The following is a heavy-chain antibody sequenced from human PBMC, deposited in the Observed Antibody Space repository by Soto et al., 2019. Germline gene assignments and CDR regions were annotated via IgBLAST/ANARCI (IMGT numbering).Heavy chain of an antibody. Sequence: QVQLVQSGAEVKKPGASVRVSCQTSAYTFTNYAVSWVRQAPGQGLEWMGWISGDNGNTIYAQKFQGRVTMTTDTFTRKAYTELRSLRSDDTAVYYCATGLLGYCSGGSCYSDSWGQGTLVTVSS. V-gene: IGHV1-18*01. CDR2: ISGDNGNT. J-gene: IGHJ4*02. CDR3: ATGLLGYCSGGSCYSDS. D-gene: IGHD2-15*01. CDR1: AYTFTNYA.